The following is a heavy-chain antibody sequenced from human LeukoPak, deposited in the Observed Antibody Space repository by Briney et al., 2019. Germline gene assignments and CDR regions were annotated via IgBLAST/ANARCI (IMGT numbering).Heavy chain of an antibody. V-gene: IGHV3-73*01. Sequence: GGSLRLSCAGSGFNISVSAIHWVRQASGKGLEWVARIRSKADSYATAYAAAVKGRFTISRDDSKNTAYLQMDSLKVEDTAVYYCTMSGVLAAFGLWGQRTKVTVSS. J-gene: IGHJ3*01. CDR2: IRSKADSYAT. CDR3: TMSGVLAAFGL. CDR1: GFNISVSA. D-gene: IGHD3-10*01.